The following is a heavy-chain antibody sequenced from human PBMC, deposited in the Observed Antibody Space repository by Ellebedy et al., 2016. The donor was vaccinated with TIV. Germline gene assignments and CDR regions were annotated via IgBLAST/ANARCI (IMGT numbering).Heavy chain of an antibody. CDR1: GFSFTTYA. D-gene: IGHD2/OR15-2a*01. CDR3: AKGKNITPFDY. V-gene: IGHV3-23*01. Sequence: GESLKISCSASGFSFTTYAMSWVRQAPGKGLEWVSAISGSGTSTYYADSVKGRFTISRDNSKNTLSVKMNSLRVEDTAIYNCAKGKNITPFDYWGQGTLVTVSS. J-gene: IGHJ4*02. CDR2: ISGSGTST.